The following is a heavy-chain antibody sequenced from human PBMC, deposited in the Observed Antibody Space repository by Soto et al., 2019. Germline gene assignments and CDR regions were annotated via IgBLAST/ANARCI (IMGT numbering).Heavy chain of an antibody. J-gene: IGHJ4*02. CDR3: ARDPNYCSSTTCYTGDYYFDF. V-gene: IGHV1-3*01. CDR1: GYTFSNHA. Sequence: ASVKVSCKASGYTFSNHALHWVRQAPGQRLEWMGWINAGNGDTKYSQKFQGRLTFTRDTSANTAYMELSSLRSEDTAVYYCARDPNYCSSTTCYTGDYYFDFWGQGTLVTVSS. CDR2: INAGNGDT. D-gene: IGHD2-2*02.